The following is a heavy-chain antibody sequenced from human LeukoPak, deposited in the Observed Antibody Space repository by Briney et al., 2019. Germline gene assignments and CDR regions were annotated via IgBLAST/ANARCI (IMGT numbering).Heavy chain of an antibody. CDR1: GGSFSGYY. J-gene: IGHJ4*02. D-gene: IGHD1-26*01. CDR2: INHSGST. V-gene: IGHV4-34*01. CDR3: ARTRSGSYYVYYYFDY. Sequence: SETLSLTFAVYGGSFSGYYWSWIRQPPGKGLEWIGEINHSGSTNYNPSLKSRVTISVDTSKNQFSLKLSSVTAADTAVYYCARTRSGSYYVYYYFDYWGQGTLVTVSS.